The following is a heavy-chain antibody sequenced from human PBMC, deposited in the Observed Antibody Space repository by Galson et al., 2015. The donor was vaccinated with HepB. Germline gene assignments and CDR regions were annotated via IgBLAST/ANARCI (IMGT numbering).Heavy chain of an antibody. V-gene: IGHV1-2*02. J-gene: IGHJ5*02. Sequence: SVKVSCKASGYTFTGYYMHWVRQAPGQGLEWMGWINPNSGGTNYAQKFQGRVTMTRDTSISTAYMELSRLRSDDTAVYYCARENHDYSQTNWFDPWGQGTLVTVS. D-gene: IGHD4-11*01. CDR1: GYTFTGYY. CDR2: INPNSGGT. CDR3: ARENHDYSQTNWFDP.